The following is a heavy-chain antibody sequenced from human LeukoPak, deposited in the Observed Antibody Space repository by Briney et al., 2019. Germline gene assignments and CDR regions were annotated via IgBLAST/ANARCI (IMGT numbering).Heavy chain of an antibody. D-gene: IGHD6-6*01. CDR2: MWYDGSKD. CDR3: AKDRKTYEYTFDY. Sequence: GKSLRLSCAASGFSFSTYGIHWVRQAPGKWLEWVAVMWYDGSKDYYADSVKGRFTISRDTSKNTLYLQMNNLRAEDTAVYYCAKDRKTYEYTFDYWGQGTLVTVSS. V-gene: IGHV3-33*06. J-gene: IGHJ4*02. CDR1: GFSFSTYG.